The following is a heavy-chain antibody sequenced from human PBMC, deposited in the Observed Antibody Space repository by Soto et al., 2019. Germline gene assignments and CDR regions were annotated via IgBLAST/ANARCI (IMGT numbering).Heavy chain of an antibody. V-gene: IGHV3-23*01. CDR2: LSGSADTT. CDR3: AREPLLIIVAGQLDY. D-gene: IGHD5-12*01. Sequence: EVQLLESGGGLVQPGGSLRLSCEASGFTFSSYAMTWVRQAPGKGLEWVSTLSGSADTTFYADSVKGRFTISRDNSKNTLYLQMNGLRAEDTAVYYCAREPLLIIVAGQLDYWGQGTLVTVSS. CDR1: GFTFSSYA. J-gene: IGHJ4*02.